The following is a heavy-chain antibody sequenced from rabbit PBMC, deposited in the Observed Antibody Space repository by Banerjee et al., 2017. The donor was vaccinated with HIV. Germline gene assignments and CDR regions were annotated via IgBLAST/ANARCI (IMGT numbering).Heavy chain of an antibody. CDR2: IYGGSSGNT. CDR3: ARYVMDSGAYDL. Sequence: QSLEESGGGLVKPEGSLTLTCKASGFTLSTYWMYWVRQAPGKGLEWIACIYGGSSGNTYYATWAKGRFTISKTSSTTVTLQMTSLTAADTATYFCARYVMDSGAYDLWGQGTLVTVS. CDR1: GFTLSTYW. J-gene: IGHJ3*01. D-gene: IGHD6-1*01. V-gene: IGHV1S40*01.